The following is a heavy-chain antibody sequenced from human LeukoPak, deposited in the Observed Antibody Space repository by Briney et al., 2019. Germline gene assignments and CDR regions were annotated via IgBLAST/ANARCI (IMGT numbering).Heavy chain of an antibody. CDR3: ARRLTQYDCFDP. V-gene: IGHV6-1*01. Sequence: SQTLSLTCAISGDSYSSNSVTWNWIRQSPSRALEWLGRTYYRSTRYNDYAVSVRGRITVNPDTSKNQFSLHLNSVTPEDTAVYYCARRLTQYDCFDPWGQGILVTVSS. CDR1: GDSYSSNSVT. D-gene: IGHD2-2*01. CDR2: TYYRSTRYN. J-gene: IGHJ5*02.